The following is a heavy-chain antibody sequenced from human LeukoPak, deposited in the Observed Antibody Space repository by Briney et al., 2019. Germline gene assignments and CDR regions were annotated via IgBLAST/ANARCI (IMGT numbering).Heavy chain of an antibody. Sequence: SETLSLTCTVSGGSISSSSYYWGWIRQPPGKGLEWIGYIYHSGSTYYNPSLKSRVTISVDRSKNQFSLKLSSVTAADTAVYYCARDSGGTGAPDYWGQGTLVTVSS. V-gene: IGHV4-39*07. CDR2: IYHSGST. D-gene: IGHD2-15*01. CDR1: GGSISSSSYY. CDR3: ARDSGGTGAPDY. J-gene: IGHJ4*02.